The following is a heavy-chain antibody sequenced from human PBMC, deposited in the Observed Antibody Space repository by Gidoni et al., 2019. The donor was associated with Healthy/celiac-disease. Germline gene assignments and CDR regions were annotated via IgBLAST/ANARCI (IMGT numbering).Heavy chain of an antibody. Sequence: VVQPGRSLRLSCAASGFTLSSYAMHWVRQAPGKGLEWVAVISYDGSNKYYADSVKGRFTISRDNSKNTLYLQMNSLRAEDTAVYYCARGKDYGDYVVGYWGQGTLVTVSS. CDR3: ARGKDYGDYVVGY. CDR2: ISYDGSNK. J-gene: IGHJ4*02. D-gene: IGHD4-17*01. CDR1: GFTLSSYA. V-gene: IGHV3-30-3*01.